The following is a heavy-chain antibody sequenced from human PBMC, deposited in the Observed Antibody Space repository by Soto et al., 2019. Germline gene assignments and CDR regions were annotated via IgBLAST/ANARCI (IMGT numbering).Heavy chain of an antibody. D-gene: IGHD1-26*01. Sequence: QVQLVESGGGVVQPGRSLRLSCAASGFTFSSYGMHWVRQAPGKGLEWVAVIWYDGSNKYYADSVKGRFTISRDNSKNTLDLQMNSLRAEDTAVYYGARDSGSGWRYYFGYWGQGTLVTVSS. CDR1: GFTFSSYG. V-gene: IGHV3-33*01. J-gene: IGHJ4*02. CDR3: ARDSGSGWRYYFGY. CDR2: IWYDGSNK.